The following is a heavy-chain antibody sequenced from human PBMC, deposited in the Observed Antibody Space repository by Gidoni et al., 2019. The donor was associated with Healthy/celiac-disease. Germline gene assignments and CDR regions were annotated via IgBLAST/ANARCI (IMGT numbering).Heavy chain of an antibody. J-gene: IGHJ6*02. Sequence: QVQLVQSGAEVKKPGSSVKVSCKASGGTFSSYAISWVRQAPGQGLEWVGGISPILGTANYAQKFQGRVTITADESTSTAYMELSSLRSEDTAVYYCARVSLGTDSYYYGMDVWGQGTTVTVSS. CDR3: ARVSLGTDSYYYGMDV. CDR1: GGTFSSYA. CDR2: ISPILGTA. V-gene: IGHV1-69*01. D-gene: IGHD2-21*02.